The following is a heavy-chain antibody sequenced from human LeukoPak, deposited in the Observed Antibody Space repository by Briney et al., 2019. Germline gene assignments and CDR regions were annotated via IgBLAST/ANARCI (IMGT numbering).Heavy chain of an antibody. CDR2: IYHSGST. CDR3: VRLHPPGDSPTYYFDY. Sequence: TLSLTCTVSGGSISSGGYYWSWIRQPPGKGLEWIGYIYHSGSTYYNPSLKSRVTISVDRSKNQFSLKLSSVTAADTAVYYCVRLHPPGDSPTYYFDYWGQGTLVTVSP. V-gene: IGHV4-30-2*01. J-gene: IGHJ4*02. D-gene: IGHD7-27*01. CDR1: GGSISSGGYY.